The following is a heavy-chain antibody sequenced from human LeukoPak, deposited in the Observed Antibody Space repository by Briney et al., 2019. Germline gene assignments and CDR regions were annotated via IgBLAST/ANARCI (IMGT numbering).Heavy chain of an antibody. CDR3: TRGPIQLWLYHGMDV. Sequence: HPGASLRLSCAASGFTFSSYAMSWVRQAPGKGLEWVGFIRGKTYGGTTEYAASVKGRFIISRDDSTSIAYLQMNSLKTEDTAVYYCTRGPIQLWLYHGMDVWGQGTTVTVSS. J-gene: IGHJ6*02. V-gene: IGHV3-49*02. D-gene: IGHD5-18*01. CDR1: GFTFSSYA. CDR2: IRGKTYGGTT.